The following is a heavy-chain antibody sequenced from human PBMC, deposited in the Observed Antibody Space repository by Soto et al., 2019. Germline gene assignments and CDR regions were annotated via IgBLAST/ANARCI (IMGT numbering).Heavy chain of an antibody. CDR2: IYTSGST. CDR1: GGSISSYY. D-gene: IGHD3-3*01. CDR3: ARDGDFWSGYRSAFDI. J-gene: IGHJ3*02. Sequence: LSLTCTVSGGSISSYYWSWIRQPAGKGLEWIGRIYTSGSTNYNPSLKSRVTMSVDTSKNQFSLKLSSVTAADTAVYYCARDGDFWSGYRSAFDIWGQGTMVTVSS. V-gene: IGHV4-4*07.